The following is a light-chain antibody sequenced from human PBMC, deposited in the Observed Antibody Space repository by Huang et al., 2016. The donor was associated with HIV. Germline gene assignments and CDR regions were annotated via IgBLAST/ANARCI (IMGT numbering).Light chain of an antibody. V-gene: IGKV1-13*02. CDR3: QQFNGFSLT. CDR2: DAS. Sequence: AIQLTQSPPSLSASAGDRVTITCRASQDINSALAWYQQKPGKAPKLLIYDASNLKSGVPSRFSGSGSGTDFTLSISSLQPEDVATYYCQQFNGFSLTFGGGTRVEIK. CDR1: QDINSA. J-gene: IGKJ4*01.